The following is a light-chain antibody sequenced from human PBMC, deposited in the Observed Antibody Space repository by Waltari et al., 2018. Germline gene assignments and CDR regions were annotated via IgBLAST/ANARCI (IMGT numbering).Light chain of an antibody. CDR1: QPLYRPKNNKNY. J-gene: IGKJ2*01. CDR3: QQYYSGPPHT. V-gene: IGKV4-1*01. CDR2: WAS. Sequence: DIVMTQSPASLTVSLGARATINCKSSQPLYRPKNNKNYLAWYQQKPGQSPKLLIYWASTRESGVPDRFSGSGSGTDFTLTISSLQAEDVAVYYCQQYYSGPPHTFGQGTKLEIK.